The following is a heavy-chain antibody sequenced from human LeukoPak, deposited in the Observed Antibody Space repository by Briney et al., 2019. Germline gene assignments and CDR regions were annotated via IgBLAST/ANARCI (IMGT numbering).Heavy chain of an antibody. Sequence: GGSLRLSCAASGFTFDDYAMHWVRQAPGKGLEWVSGISWNSGSIGYADSVKGRFTISRDNAKNSLYLQMNSLRAEDTALYYCAKDHSGWYFGNEDYYYGMDVWGQGTTVTVSS. CDR3: AKDHSGWYFGNEDYYYGMDV. D-gene: IGHD6-19*01. V-gene: IGHV3-9*01. CDR1: GFTFDDYA. CDR2: ISWNSGSI. J-gene: IGHJ6*02.